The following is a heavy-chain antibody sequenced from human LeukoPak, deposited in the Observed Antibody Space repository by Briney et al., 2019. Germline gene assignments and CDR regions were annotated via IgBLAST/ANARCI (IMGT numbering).Heavy chain of an antibody. Sequence: SVKVSCKASGGTFSSYAISWVRQAPGQGLEWMGGIIPIFGTANYAQKFQGRVTITADGSTSTAYMELSSLRSEDTAVYYCARAVTDSSGYYYWFDPWGQGTLVTVSS. CDR2: IIPIFGTA. D-gene: IGHD3-22*01. CDR3: ARAVTDSSGYYYWFDP. CDR1: GGTFSSYA. V-gene: IGHV1-69*01. J-gene: IGHJ5*02.